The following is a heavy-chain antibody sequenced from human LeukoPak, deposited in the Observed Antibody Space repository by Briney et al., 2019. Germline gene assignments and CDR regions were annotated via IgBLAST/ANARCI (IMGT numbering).Heavy chain of an antibody. CDR3: ARVSLRFLEWLDQYYFDY. V-gene: IGHV3-48*01. J-gene: IGHJ4*02. Sequence: PGGSLRLSCAASGFTFSSCGMNWVRQAPGKGLEWVSYISSSSSTIYYADSVKGRFTISRDNAKNSLYLQMNSLRAEDTAVYYCARVSLRFLEWLDQYYFDYWGQGTLVTVSS. D-gene: IGHD3-3*01. CDR1: GFTFSSCG. CDR2: ISSSSSTI.